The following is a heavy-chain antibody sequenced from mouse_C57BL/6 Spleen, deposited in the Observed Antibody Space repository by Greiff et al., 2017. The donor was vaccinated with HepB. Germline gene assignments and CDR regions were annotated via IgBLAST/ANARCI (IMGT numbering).Heavy chain of an antibody. J-gene: IGHJ2*01. V-gene: IGHV1-69*01. D-gene: IGHD2-2*01. CDR2: IDPSDSYT. CDR1: GYTFTSYW. CDR3: ARRGYDREGFDY. Sequence: QVQLQQPGAELVMPGASVKLSCKASGYTFTSYWMHWVKQRPGQGLEWIGEIDPSDSYTNYNQKFKGKSTLTVDKSSSTAYMQLSSLTSEDSAVYYCARRGYDREGFDYWGQGTTLTVAS.